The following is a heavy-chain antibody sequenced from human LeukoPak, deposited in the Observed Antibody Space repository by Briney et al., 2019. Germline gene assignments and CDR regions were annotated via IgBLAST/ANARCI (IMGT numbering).Heavy chain of an antibody. V-gene: IGHV3-33*06. CDR1: GFTFSKYG. D-gene: IGHD3-22*01. CDR3: AKDDSSGTRSFQH. Sequence: GRSLRLSCAASGFTFSKYGMHWVRQAPGKGLEWVAVIWSDGSNKYYADSVKGRFTISRDNSKNTLSLQMNVLGAEDTAVYYCAKDDSSGTRSFQHWGQGTLVTVSS. J-gene: IGHJ1*01. CDR2: IWSDGSNK.